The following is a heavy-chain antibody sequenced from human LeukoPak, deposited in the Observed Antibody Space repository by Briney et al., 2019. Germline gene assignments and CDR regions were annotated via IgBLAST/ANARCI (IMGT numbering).Heavy chain of an antibody. CDR3: ATEPVLRYFDWSPGASGMDV. CDR2: IYYSGST. CDR1: GGSISSSSYY. J-gene: IGHJ6*02. V-gene: IGHV4-39*01. Sequence: SETLSLTCTVSGGSISSSSYYWGWLRQPPGQGLKWYGRIYYSGSTYYNPSLKSRVTISVDTSKNQSSLKLSSVTAADTAVYYCATEPVLRYFDWSPGASGMDVWGQGTTVTVSS. D-gene: IGHD3-9*01.